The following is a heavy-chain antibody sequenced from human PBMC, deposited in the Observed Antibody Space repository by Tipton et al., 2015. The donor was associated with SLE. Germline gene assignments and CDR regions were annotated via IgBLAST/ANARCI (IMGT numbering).Heavy chain of an antibody. CDR1: GGSISSSSYY. CDR3: ARDAYGMDV. J-gene: IGHJ6*02. V-gene: IGHV4-39*07. Sequence: TLSLTCTVSGGSISSSSYYWGWIRQAPGKGLEWIGSSYFNPSLKGRVTISLETSKKQFSLKLSSVTAADTAVYYCARDAYGMDVWGQGTTVTVSS. CDR2: S.